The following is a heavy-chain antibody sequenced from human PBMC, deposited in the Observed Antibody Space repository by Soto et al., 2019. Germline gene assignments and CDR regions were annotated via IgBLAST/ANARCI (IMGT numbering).Heavy chain of an antibody. J-gene: IGHJ6*02. CDR1: GYSFTSYW. CDR2: IYPGDSDT. V-gene: IGHV5-51*01. Sequence: PGESLKISCKVSGYSFTSYWIGWVRQMPGKGLEWMGIIYPGDSDTRYSPSFQGQVAISADKSISTAYLQWSSLKASDTAMYYCARRAAVSDDYYYGMDVWGQGTTVTVSS. D-gene: IGHD6-19*01. CDR3: ARRAAVSDDYYYGMDV.